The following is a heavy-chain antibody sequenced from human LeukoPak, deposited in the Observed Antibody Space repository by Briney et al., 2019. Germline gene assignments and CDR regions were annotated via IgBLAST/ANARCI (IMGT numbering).Heavy chain of an antibody. V-gene: IGHV4-34*01. D-gene: IGHD5-24*01. Sequence: GSLRLSCVASRFTFSSYAMYWVRQPPGKGLEWIGEINPRGSTNYNPSLKSRVTLSADTSKNQFSLTLNSVTAADTAVYYCARRRLGYYFDYWGQGTLVTVSS. CDR1: RFTFSSYA. J-gene: IGHJ4*02. CDR3: ARRRLGYYFDY. CDR2: INPRGST.